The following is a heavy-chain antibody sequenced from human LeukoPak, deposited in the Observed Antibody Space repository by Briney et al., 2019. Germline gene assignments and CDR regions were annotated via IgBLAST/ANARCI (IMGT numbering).Heavy chain of an antibody. D-gene: IGHD2-15*01. Sequence: GRSLRLSCAASGFTFSSYAMHWVRPAPGKGLEWVAVISYDGSNKYYADSVKGRFTISRDNSKNTLYLQMNSLRAEDTAVYYCARDQVAAGYVDWFDPWGQGTLVTVSS. CDR3: ARDQVAAGYVDWFDP. V-gene: IGHV3-30-3*01. CDR2: ISYDGSNK. J-gene: IGHJ5*02. CDR1: GFTFSSYA.